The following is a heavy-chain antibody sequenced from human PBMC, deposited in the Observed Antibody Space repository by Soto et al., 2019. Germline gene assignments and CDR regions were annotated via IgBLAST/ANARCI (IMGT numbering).Heavy chain of an antibody. CDR2: ISAYNGNT. D-gene: IGHD3-3*01. CDR1: GYTFTSYG. V-gene: IGHV1-18*01. J-gene: IGHJ6*02. CDR3: ARNYDFWSGYPKNYYYYGMDV. Sequence: GASVKVSCKASGYTFTSYGISWVRQAPGQGLEWMGWISAYNGNTNYAQKLQGRVTMTTDTSTSTAYMELRSLRSDDTAVYYCARNYDFWSGYPKNYYYYGMDVWGQGTTVTVSS.